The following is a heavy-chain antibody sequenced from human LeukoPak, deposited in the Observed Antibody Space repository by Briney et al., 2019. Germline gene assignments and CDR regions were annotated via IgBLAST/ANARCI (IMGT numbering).Heavy chain of an antibody. J-gene: IGHJ4*02. Sequence: PGGSLRLSCAASGFTFSSYAMHWVRQAPGKGLEWVAGISYDGINEYYADSVKGRFTISRDNAKNTLFLQMNSLRAEDTAVYYCASGSFCTNGVCYKGFDYWGQGTLVSVSS. D-gene: IGHD2-8*01. CDR2: ISYDGINE. CDR1: GFTFSSYA. CDR3: ASGSFCTNGVCYKGFDY. V-gene: IGHV3-30-3*01.